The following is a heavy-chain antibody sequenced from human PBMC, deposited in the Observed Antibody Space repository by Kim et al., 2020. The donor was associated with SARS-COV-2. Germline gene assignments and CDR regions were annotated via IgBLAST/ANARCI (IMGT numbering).Heavy chain of an antibody. CDR3: ARDSAARNTENWFDP. J-gene: IGHJ5*02. V-gene: IGHV4-59*13. Sequence: SETLSLTCTVSGGSISSYYWSWIRQPPGKGLEWIGYIYYSGSTNYNPSLKSRVTISVDTSKNQFSLKLSSVTAADTAVYYCARDSAARNTENWFDPWGQGTLVTVSS. D-gene: IGHD6-6*01. CDR2: IYYSGST. CDR1: GGSISSYY.